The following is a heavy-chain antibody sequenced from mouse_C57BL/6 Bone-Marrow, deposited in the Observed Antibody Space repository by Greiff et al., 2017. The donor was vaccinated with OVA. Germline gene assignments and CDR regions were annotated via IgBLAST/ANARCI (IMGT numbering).Heavy chain of an antibody. Sequence: EVQGVESGGDLVKPGGSLKLSCAASGFTFSSYGMSWVRQTPDKRLEWVATISSGGSYTYYPDSVKGRFTISRDNAKNTLYLQMSSLKSEDTAMYYCASHYERDYWGQGTTLTVSS. J-gene: IGHJ2*01. CDR1: GFTFSSYG. CDR2: ISSGGSYT. D-gene: IGHD1-1*01. CDR3: ASHYERDY. V-gene: IGHV5-6*01.